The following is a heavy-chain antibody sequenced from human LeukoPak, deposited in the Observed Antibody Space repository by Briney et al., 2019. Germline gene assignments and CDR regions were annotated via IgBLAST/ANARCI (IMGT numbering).Heavy chain of an antibody. CDR1: GFTFSSYA. Sequence: GGSLRLSCAASGFTFSSYAMSWVRQAPGKGLEWVSAISGSGGSTYYADSVKGRFTISSDNSKNTLYLQMNSLRAEDTAVYYCAKRFRGVHDAFDIWGQGTMVTVSS. D-gene: IGHD3-10*01. V-gene: IGHV3-23*01. J-gene: IGHJ3*02. CDR3: AKRFRGVHDAFDI. CDR2: ISGSGGST.